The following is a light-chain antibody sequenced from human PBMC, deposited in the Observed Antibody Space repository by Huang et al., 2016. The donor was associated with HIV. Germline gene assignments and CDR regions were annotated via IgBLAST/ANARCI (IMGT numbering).Light chain of an antibody. Sequence: DIQMTQSPSSLSASVGDRVNITCRASQSISNFLNWYQQKPGKAPKLLIYTASNLQSGVPSRFSGSGSGTDFTLTSSSLQPEDFATFYCQQSYTTPDTFGPGTKLDIK. CDR2: TAS. J-gene: IGKJ3*01. CDR3: QQSYTTPDT. CDR1: QSISNF. V-gene: IGKV1-39*01.